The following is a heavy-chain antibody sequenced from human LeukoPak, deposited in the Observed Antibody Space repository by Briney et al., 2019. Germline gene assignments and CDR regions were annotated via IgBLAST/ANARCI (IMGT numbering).Heavy chain of an antibody. D-gene: IGHD6-13*01. CDR2: INHSGST. CDR3: ASPPGRIAAAGYFQH. CDR1: GGSFSGYY. Sequence: SETLSLTCAVYGGSFSGYYWSWIRQPPRKGLEWIGEINHSGSTNYNPSLKSRVTISVDTSKNQFSLKLSSVTAADTAVYYCASPPGRIAAAGYFQHWGQGTLVTVSS. V-gene: IGHV4-34*01. J-gene: IGHJ1*01.